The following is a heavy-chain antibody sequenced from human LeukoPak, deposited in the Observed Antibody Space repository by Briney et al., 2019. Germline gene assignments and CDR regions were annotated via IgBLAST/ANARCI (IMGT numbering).Heavy chain of an antibody. CDR2: INQRGST. CDR3: ARQVGSYDILTGYYSTLIRTNS. D-gene: IGHD3-9*01. Sequence: PSETLSLTCAVCGVSFSGYYWSWLRQPPGKGLEWIGEINQRGSTTYNPSLKSRVTISLDTPRNQFLLRLSSVTAADTAVYYCARQVGSYDILTGYYSTLIRTNSWGQGTLVTVSS. J-gene: IGHJ5*02. V-gene: IGHV4-34*01. CDR1: GVSFSGYY.